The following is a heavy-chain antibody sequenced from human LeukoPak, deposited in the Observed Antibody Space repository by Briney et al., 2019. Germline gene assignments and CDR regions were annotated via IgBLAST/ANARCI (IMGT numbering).Heavy chain of an antibody. CDR3: ARAYGSGSYNNWFDP. CDR2: MNPNSGNT. V-gene: IGHV1-8*01. CDR1: GYTFTSYD. J-gene: IGHJ5*02. D-gene: IGHD3-10*01. Sequence: ASVKVSCNASGYTFTSYDINWVRQATGQGLEWMGWMNPNSGNTGYAQKFQGRVTMTRNTSISTAYMELSSLRSEDTAVYYCARAYGSGSYNNWFDPWGQGTLVTVSS.